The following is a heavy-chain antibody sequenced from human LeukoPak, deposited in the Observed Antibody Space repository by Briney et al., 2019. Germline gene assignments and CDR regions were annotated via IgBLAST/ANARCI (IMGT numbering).Heavy chain of an antibody. D-gene: IGHD3-22*01. V-gene: IGHV5-51*01. CDR1: GYSFPTYW. CDR2: IYPHDSDT. J-gene: IGHJ4*02. CDR3: ARLPFDSSGYYLDY. Sequence: GESLKISCKGSGYSFPTYWIGWVRQMPGKGLEWMGIIYPHDSDTRYSPSFQGQVTISADRSISTAYLQWSSLKASDTAMYYCARLPFDSSGYYLDYWGQGTLVTVSS.